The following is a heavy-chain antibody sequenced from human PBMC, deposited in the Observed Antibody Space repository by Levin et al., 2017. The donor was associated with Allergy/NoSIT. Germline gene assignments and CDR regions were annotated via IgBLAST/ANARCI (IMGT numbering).Heavy chain of an antibody. CDR2: IYSGGST. Sequence: SCAASGFTISSNYMSWVRQAPGKGLEWVSFIYSGGSTYYADSVKGRFTISRDNSKNTLYLQLNSLRAEDTAVYYCARAEGSGWPPYFDYWGQGTLVTVSS. J-gene: IGHJ4*02. D-gene: IGHD6-19*01. CDR3: ARAEGSGWPPYFDY. CDR1: GFTISSNY. V-gene: IGHV3-53*01.